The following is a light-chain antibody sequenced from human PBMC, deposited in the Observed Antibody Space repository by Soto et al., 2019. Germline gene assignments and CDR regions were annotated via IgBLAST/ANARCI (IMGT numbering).Light chain of an antibody. Sequence: QSVLTQPPSASGTPGQRVTISCSGSSSNIGSNTVNWYQQLPGTAPKILVYSNNKRPSGVPDRFSGPKSGTSASLAISGLQSEDEADYHCATWDDSLNGPVFGGGTKVTVL. J-gene: IGLJ3*02. CDR2: SNN. V-gene: IGLV1-44*01. CDR3: ATWDDSLNGPV. CDR1: SSNIGSNT.